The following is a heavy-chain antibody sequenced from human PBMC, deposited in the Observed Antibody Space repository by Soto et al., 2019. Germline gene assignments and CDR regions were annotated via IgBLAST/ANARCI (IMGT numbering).Heavy chain of an antibody. V-gene: IGHV1-8*02. D-gene: IGHD4-17*01. J-gene: IGHJ4*02. CDR2: INPNNGNT. CDR3: AIHGDSGNYFDY. Sequence: GASVKVSCKASGYTFTSYGISWVRQAPGQGLEWMGWINPNNGNTGYAQKFQGRVTMTRNTSISTAYMELSSLRSEDTAVYYCAIHGDSGNYFDYWGQGTLVTVSS. CDR1: GYTFTSYG.